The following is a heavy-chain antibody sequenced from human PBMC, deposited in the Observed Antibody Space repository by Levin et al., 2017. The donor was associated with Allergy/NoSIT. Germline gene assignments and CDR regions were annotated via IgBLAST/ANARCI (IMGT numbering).Heavy chain of an antibody. Sequence: AASVKVSCKASGGTFSSYAISWVRQAPGQGLEWMGGIIPIFGTANYAQKFQGRVTITADESTSTAYMELSSLRSEDTAVYYCARVWVEMATYGSFDIWGQGTMVTVSS. CDR3: ARVWVEMATYGSFDI. CDR2: IIPIFGTA. D-gene: IGHD5-24*01. J-gene: IGHJ3*02. V-gene: IGHV1-69*13. CDR1: GGTFSSYA.